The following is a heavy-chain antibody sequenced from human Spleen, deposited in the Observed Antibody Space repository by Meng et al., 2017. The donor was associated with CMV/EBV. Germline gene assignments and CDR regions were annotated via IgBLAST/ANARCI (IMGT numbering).Heavy chain of an antibody. Sequence: SVKVSCKASGGTFSSYAISWVRQAPGQGLEWMGGIIPILGIANYAQKFQGRVTITADKSTSTAYMELSSLRSEDTAVYYCASIAGLYCSSTSCHYQYDAFDIWGQGTMVTVSS. V-gene: IGHV1-69*10. CDR2: IIPILGIA. J-gene: IGHJ3*02. CDR1: GGTFSSYA. D-gene: IGHD2-2*01. CDR3: ASIAGLYCSSTSCHYQYDAFDI.